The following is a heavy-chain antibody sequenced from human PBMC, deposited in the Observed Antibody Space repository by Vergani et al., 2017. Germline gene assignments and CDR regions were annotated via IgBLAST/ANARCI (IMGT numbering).Heavy chain of an antibody. Sequence: QVQLQESGPGLVKPSQTLSLTCTVSGGSISSGSYYWSWIRQPAGKGLEWIGRIYNSGSTNYNPSLKSRVTISVDTSKNQFSLKLGSVTAADTAVYYCARDRGYSGYDYGGWFDPWGQGTLVTVSS. D-gene: IGHD5-12*01. CDR1: GGSISSGSYY. J-gene: IGHJ5*02. CDR2: IYNSGST. V-gene: IGHV4-61*02. CDR3: ARDRGYSGYDYGGWFDP.